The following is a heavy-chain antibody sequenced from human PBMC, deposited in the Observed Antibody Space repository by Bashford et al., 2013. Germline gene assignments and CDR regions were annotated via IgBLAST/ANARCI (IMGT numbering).Heavy chain of an antibody. D-gene: IGHD5-24*01. CDR2: IWYDGVKN. Sequence: GGSLRLSCEASGFTFSSYGMHWVRQAPGKGAGVGGSIWYDGVKNNYADSVKGRFSXSRDNTKNTLYLQMNSLRAEDTAVYYCARLGGYNNFDYWGQGTLVTVSS. CDR3: ARLGGYNNFDY. CDR1: GFTFSSYG. J-gene: IGHJ4*02. V-gene: IGHV3-33*01.